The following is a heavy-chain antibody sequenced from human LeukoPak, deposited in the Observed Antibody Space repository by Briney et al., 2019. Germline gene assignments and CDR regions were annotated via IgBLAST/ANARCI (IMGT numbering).Heavy chain of an antibody. J-gene: IGHJ4*02. Sequence: GGSLRLSCAASGFTFSSYWMSWVRQAPGKGLEWVANIKQDGSEKYYVDSVKGRFTISRDNAKNSLYLQMNSLRAEDTAVYCCASWRRSSSRISDYWGQGTLVTVSS. D-gene: IGHD6-6*01. CDR1: GFTFSSYW. V-gene: IGHV3-7*01. CDR2: IKQDGSEK. CDR3: ASWRRSSSRISDY.